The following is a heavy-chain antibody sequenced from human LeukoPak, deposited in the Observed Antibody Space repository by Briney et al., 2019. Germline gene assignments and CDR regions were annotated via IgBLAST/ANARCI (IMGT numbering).Heavy chain of an antibody. Sequence: ASVKVSCKVSGYTLTELSMHWVRQAPGKGLEWMGGFDPEDGETIYAQKFQGRVTMTEDTSTDTAFMELSRLRSDDTAVYYCARGKDHYYDSSGYPDYYYYTMDVWGQGTTVTVSS. CDR2: FDPEDGET. V-gene: IGHV1-24*01. J-gene: IGHJ6*02. CDR3: ARGKDHYYDSSGYPDYYYYTMDV. CDR1: GYTLTELS. D-gene: IGHD3-22*01.